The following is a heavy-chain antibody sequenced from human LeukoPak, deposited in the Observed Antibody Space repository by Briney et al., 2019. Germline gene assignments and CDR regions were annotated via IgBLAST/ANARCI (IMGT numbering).Heavy chain of an antibody. V-gene: IGHV3-30-3*01. D-gene: IGHD6-19*01. Sequence: PGGSLRLSCAASGFTFSNYAMHWVRQAPGKGLGWVAIISNDGSKKYYADSVKGRFTLSRDNSKHTVYLQMNSLRGEDTAVYYCARDLGLGRGWYGGDYWGQGTLVTVSS. CDR2: ISNDGSKK. J-gene: IGHJ4*02. CDR1: GFTFSNYA. CDR3: ARDLGLGRGWYGGDY.